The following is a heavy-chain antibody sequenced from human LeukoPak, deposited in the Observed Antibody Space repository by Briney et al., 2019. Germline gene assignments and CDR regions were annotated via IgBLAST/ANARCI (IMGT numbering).Heavy chain of an antibody. V-gene: IGHV5-51*04. CDR2: IYPGDSDT. CDR1: GYTFTIYW. CDR3: ARVDTVTSGGGH. J-gene: IGHJ4*02. D-gene: IGHD4-17*01. Sequence: GESLKISCKTSGYTFTIYWIGWVRQMPGKGLEWMGIIYPGDSDTRYSPSFQGQVTISADKPISTAYLQWSSLKASDTAMYFCARVDTVTSGGGHWGQGTLVTVSS.